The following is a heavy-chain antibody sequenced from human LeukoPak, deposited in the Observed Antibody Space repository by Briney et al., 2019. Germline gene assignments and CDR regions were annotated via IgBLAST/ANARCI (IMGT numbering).Heavy chain of an antibody. D-gene: IGHD6-19*01. Sequence: GASVKVSCKASGYTFTGYYMHWVRQAPGQGLEWMGWINPNSGGTNYAQKFQTRVTMTRDTSISTAYMELSRLRSDDTAVYYCAKPEMAVARTGYPGLDVWGQETTVTV. CDR2: INPNSGGT. CDR3: AKPEMAVARTGYPGLDV. V-gene: IGHV1-2*02. CDR1: GYTFTGYY. J-gene: IGHJ6*02.